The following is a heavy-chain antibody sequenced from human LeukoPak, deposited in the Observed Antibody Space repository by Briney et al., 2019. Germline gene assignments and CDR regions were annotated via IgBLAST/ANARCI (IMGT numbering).Heavy chain of an antibody. D-gene: IGHD3-10*01. Sequence: GSSVKVSCKASGGTFSSYVISWVRQAPGQGLEWMGRIIPNLGIPHYAQKFQGRVTITADKSTSTTYMELSGLRSEDTAVYYCARSANYYGSGSYYIDAFDIWGQGTLVIVSS. CDR3: ARSANYYGSGSYYIDAFDI. CDR1: GGTFSSYV. CDR2: IIPNLGIP. J-gene: IGHJ3*02. V-gene: IGHV1-69*04.